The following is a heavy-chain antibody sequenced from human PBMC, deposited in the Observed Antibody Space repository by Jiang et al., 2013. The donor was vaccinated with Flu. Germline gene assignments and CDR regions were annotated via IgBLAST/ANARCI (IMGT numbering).Heavy chain of an antibody. CDR3: ARRGYSYDVGVENWFDP. Sequence: LLKPSETLSLTCTVSGGSISSYYWSWIRQPPGKGLEWIGYIYYSGSTNYNPSLKSRVTISVDTSKNQFSLKLSSVTAADTAVYYCARRGYSYDVGVENWFDPWGQGTLVTVSS. CDR2: IYYSGST. D-gene: IGHD5-18*01. V-gene: IGHV4-59*08. CDR1: GGSISSYY. J-gene: IGHJ5*02.